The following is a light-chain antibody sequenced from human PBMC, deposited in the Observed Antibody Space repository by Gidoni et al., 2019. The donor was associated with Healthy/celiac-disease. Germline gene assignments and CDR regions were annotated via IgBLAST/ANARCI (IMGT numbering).Light chain of an antibody. CDR2: DAS. V-gene: IGKV3-11*01. CDR3: QQRSNWPPLT. CDR1: QSVSSY. Sequence: EIVLTQSPATLSLSPGDRATLSCRASQSVSSYLAWSQQKPGQAPRLRIYDASNRATGIPARFSGSGFGTDFTLTISSLEPEDFAVYYCQQRSNWPPLTFGGGTKVEIK. J-gene: IGKJ4*01.